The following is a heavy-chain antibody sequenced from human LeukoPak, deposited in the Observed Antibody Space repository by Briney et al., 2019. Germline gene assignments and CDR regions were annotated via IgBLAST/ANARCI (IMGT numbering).Heavy chain of an antibody. J-gene: IGHJ6*03. CDR1: GGSMSSSSYY. CDR2: IYTSGST. Sequence: SETLSLTCIVSGGSMSSSSYYWSWIRQPAGKGLEWIGRIYTSGSTNYNPSLKSRVTMSVDTSKNQFSLKLSSVTAADTAVYYCARDNIVATIVRYYYXXDVXXXGTXVTISS. CDR3: ARDNIVATIVRYYYXXDV. V-gene: IGHV4-61*02. D-gene: IGHD5-12*01.